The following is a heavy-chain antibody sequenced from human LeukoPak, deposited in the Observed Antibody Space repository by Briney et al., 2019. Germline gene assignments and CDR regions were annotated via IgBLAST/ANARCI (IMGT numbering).Heavy chain of an antibody. D-gene: IGHD3-10*01. Sequence: SQTLSLTCTVSGGSISSGGYYWSWIRQPPGKGLEWIGEINHSGSTNYNPSLKSRVTISVDTSKNQFSLKLSSVTAADTAVYYCARGGSMAPYYFDYWGQGTLVTVSS. V-gene: IGHV4-30-2*01. CDR3: ARGGSMAPYYFDY. J-gene: IGHJ4*02. CDR1: GGSISSGGYY. CDR2: INHSGST.